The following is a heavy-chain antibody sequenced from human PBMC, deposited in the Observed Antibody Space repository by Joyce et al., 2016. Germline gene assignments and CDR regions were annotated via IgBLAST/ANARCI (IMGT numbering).Heavy chain of an antibody. D-gene: IGHD2/OR15-2a*01. CDR3: ARDPQNFGF. V-gene: IGHV4-38-2*02. Sequence: VQLQESGPGLVKPSETLSLTCDVSGDSISSGYFYGWVQPAPGKGLEWFANIYHNGITYYNASLKSRVTISVDTSKNQLSLKLSSVTAAATAVYYCARDPQNFGFWGQGTLVIVSS. CDR2: IYHNGIT. CDR1: GDSISSGYF. J-gene: IGHJ4*02.